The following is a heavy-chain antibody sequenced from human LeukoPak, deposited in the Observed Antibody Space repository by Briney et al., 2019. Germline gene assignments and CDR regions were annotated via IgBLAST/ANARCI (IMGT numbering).Heavy chain of an antibody. J-gene: IGHJ4*02. CDR1: GFTFFDAW. CDR2: IKSKTDGGTT. Sequence: GGSLRLSCTASGFTFFDAWLNWVRQPPGKGLEWVGRIKSKTDGGTTDYAAPVKGRFILSRDDSENTLYLQINSLKIEDTAVYYCTTGNYFTGFDNWGQGTLLTVSS. D-gene: IGHD1-7*01. V-gene: IGHV3-15*07. CDR3: TTGNYFTGFDN.